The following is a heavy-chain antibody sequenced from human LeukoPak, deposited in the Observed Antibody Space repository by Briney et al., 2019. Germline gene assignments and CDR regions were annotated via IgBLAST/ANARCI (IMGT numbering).Heavy chain of an antibody. J-gene: IGHJ4*02. CDR2: ISASGSPT. Sequence: PGGSLRLSCAASGFTFSSFAITWVRQAPGKRLEWVSLISASGSPTYYADSVKGRFTISRDNSKNTLYLKMNSLRADNTVVYYCAKGRGSWTCYFDYWGQGTLVTVSS. V-gene: IGHV3-23*01. CDR1: GFTFSSFA. CDR3: AKGRGSWTCYFDY. D-gene: IGHD6-13*01.